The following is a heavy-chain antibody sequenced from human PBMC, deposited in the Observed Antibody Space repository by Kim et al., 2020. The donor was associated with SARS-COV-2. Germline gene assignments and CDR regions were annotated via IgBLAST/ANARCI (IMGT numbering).Heavy chain of an antibody. V-gene: IGHV5-51*01. D-gene: IGHD2-15*01. CDR1: GYSFTTYW. CDR3: ARHKSQDVATPAY. J-gene: IGHJ4*02. Sequence: GESLKISCKGSGYSFTTYWIGWVRQLPGKGLEWMGIIHPEDSATRYRPSFQGQVTMSVDKSTSTAYLQWSSLKASDTAMYYCARHKSQDVATPAYWGQGTLVTVSS. CDR2: IHPEDSAT.